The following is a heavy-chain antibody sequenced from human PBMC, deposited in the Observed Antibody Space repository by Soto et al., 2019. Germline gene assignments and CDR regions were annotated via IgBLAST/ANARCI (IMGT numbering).Heavy chain of an antibody. D-gene: IGHD3-10*01. Sequence: SETLSLTCTVSGGSISSGGYYWSWIRQHPGKGLEWIRYIYYSGSTYYNPSLKSRVTISVDTSKNQFSLKLSSVTAADTAVYYCARVEGITMVRGVIRRGYYYMEVWGNGTTVTVSS. V-gene: IGHV4-31*03. CDR3: ARVEGITMVRGVIRRGYYYMEV. CDR1: GGSISSGGYY. J-gene: IGHJ6*03. CDR2: IYYSGST.